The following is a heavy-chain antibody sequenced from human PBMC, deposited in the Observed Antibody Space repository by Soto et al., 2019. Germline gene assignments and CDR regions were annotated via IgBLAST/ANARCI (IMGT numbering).Heavy chain of an antibody. V-gene: IGHV3-30*18. CDR1: GFTFSSYG. D-gene: IGHD6-19*01. CDR3: AKQWLVSEFDP. J-gene: IGHJ5*02. CDR2: ISYDGSNK. Sequence: GGSLRLSCAASGFTFSSYGMHWVRQAPGKGLEWVAVISYDGSNKYYADSVKGRFTISRDNSKNTLYLQMNSLRAEDTAVYYCAKQWLVSEFDPWGQGTLVTVSS.